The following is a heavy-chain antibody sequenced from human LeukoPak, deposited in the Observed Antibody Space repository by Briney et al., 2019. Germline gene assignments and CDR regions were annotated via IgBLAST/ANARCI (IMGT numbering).Heavy chain of an antibody. J-gene: IGHJ5*02. CDR2: IHYSGST. Sequence: PSETLSLTCTVSGGSISSSNYYWGCIRQPPGTGLEWIGSIHYSGSTYYNPSLKSRVTISLDTSKNQFSLKLSSVTAADTAVYYCARHLPCSSTTCYLGWFDPWGQGTLVTVSS. CDR3: ARHLPCSSTTCYLGWFDP. CDR1: GGSISSSNYY. V-gene: IGHV4-39*01. D-gene: IGHD2-2*01.